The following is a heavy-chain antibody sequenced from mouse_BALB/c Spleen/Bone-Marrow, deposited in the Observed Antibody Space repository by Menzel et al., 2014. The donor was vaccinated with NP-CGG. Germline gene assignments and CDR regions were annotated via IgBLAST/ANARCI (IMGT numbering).Heavy chain of an antibody. CDR2: IDPANGNT. V-gene: IGHV14-3*02. CDR1: GFNIKDTY. J-gene: IGHJ4*01. CDR3: ARYYYYAVDH. Sequence: EVKLMESGAELVKPGASVKLSCTASGFNIKDTYIHWVKQRPEQGLEWIGRIDPANGNTKYDPKFQGKATITADTSSNTAYLQLSSLTSEDTAVYYCARYYYYAVDHWGQGTSVTVSS.